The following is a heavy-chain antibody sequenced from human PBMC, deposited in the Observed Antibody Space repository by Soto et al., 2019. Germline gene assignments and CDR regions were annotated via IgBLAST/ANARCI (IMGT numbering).Heavy chain of an antibody. J-gene: IGHJ5*02. CDR3: ARGRSGWYRERGFHP. CDR2: INHSGST. V-gene: IGHV4-34*01. D-gene: IGHD6-19*01. CDR1: VLSFSGYY. Sequence: WGTLALTRAVYVLSFSGYYWRCIRHPPGKWLEWIGEINHSGSTNYNPSLKSRVTISVDTSKNQFSLKLSSVTAADTAVYYCARGRSGWYRERGFHPWGQGPLDNVS.